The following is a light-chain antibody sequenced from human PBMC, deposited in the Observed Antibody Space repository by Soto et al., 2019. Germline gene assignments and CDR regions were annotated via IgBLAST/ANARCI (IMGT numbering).Light chain of an antibody. CDR2: PAS. J-gene: IGKJ3*01. CDR1: QGISNY. CDR3: QKYNSALFT. Sequence: DIQMTQSPSSLSASVGDRVTITCRARQGISNYLAWYQQKPGKFPKLLIYPASTLQSGVPSRFSGSGSGTDFTLTISSLQPEDVATYYCQKYNSALFTFGPGTKVDIK. V-gene: IGKV1-27*01.